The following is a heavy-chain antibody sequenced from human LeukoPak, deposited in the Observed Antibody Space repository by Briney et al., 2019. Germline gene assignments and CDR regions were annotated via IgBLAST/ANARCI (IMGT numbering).Heavy chain of an antibody. V-gene: IGHV3-23*01. Sequence: GGSLRLSCAASGFTFTSCSMSWVRQAPEKGLEWVSGTSDRGDYTYYADSVKGRFTISRDNSKNTLYLQMNSLRAEDTALYFCAKKAQYNGNYPLDYWGQGTLVTVSS. J-gene: IGHJ4*02. CDR2: TSDRGDYT. CDR3: AKKAQYNGNYPLDY. D-gene: IGHD1-26*01. CDR1: GFTFTSCS.